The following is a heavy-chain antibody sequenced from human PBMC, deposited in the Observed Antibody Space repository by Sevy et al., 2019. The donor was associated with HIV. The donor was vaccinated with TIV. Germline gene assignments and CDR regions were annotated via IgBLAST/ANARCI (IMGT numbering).Heavy chain of an antibody. CDR1: GFAFSSYA. V-gene: IGHV3-23*01. CDR2: ISGSGGST. D-gene: IGHD6-13*01. Sequence: GGSLRLSCAASGFAFSSYAMSWVRQAPGKGLECVSAISGSGGSTYYADSVKGRFTISRDNSKNTQHLQMNSLRAEDTAVDYCAKDAITPGYRSSLAGYYMDVWGKGTTVTVSS. CDR3: AKDAITPGYRSSLAGYYMDV. J-gene: IGHJ6*03.